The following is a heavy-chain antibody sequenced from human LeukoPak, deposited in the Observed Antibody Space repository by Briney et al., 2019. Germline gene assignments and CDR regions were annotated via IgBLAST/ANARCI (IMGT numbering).Heavy chain of an antibody. CDR3: ARDDPLVWFGESPPLDY. Sequence: GGSLRLSCTASGFTFSFYSMNWVRQAPGKGLEWVSYISSSRSSIYYADSMKGRFTISRDNAKNSLYLQMNSLRAEDTAVYYCARDDPLVWFGESPPLDYWGQGTLVTVSS. D-gene: IGHD3-10*01. CDR1: GFTFSFYS. V-gene: IGHV3-21*05. CDR2: ISSSRSSI. J-gene: IGHJ4*02.